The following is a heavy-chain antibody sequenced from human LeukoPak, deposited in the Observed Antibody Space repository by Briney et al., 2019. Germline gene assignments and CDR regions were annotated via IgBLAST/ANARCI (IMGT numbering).Heavy chain of an antibody. J-gene: IGHJ4*02. CDR1: GFTVSSNS. CDR3: ARLGSGYDY. D-gene: IGHD3-10*01. Sequence: PGGSLRLSCTVSGFTVSSNSMSWLRQPPGKGLEWIGYIYNSGSTNYNPSLKSRVTISVDTSKNQFSLKLNSVTAADTAVYYCARLGSGYDYWGQGTLVTVSS. V-gene: IGHV4-59*02. CDR2: IYNSGST.